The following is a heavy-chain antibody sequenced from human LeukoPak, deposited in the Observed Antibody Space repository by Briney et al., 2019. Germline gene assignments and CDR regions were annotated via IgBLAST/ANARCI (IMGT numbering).Heavy chain of an antibody. V-gene: IGHV4-4*02. Sequence: SETLSLTCAVSGGSISSSNWWSWVRQPPGKGPEWIGEIYHSGSTNHNPSLKSRVTISVDKSKNQFSLKLSSVTAADTAVYYCARYSSSSGEIDYWGQGTLVTVSS. CDR2: IYHSGST. CDR1: GGSISSSNW. CDR3: ARYSSSSGEIDY. J-gene: IGHJ4*02. D-gene: IGHD6-6*01.